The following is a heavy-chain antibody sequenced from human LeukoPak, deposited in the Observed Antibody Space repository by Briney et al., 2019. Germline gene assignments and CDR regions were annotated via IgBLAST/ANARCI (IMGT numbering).Heavy chain of an antibody. J-gene: IGHJ6*03. CDR2: ISAYNGNT. CDR1: GYTFTSYG. CDR3: ARVQVNRYYYYYMDV. V-gene: IGHV1-18*01. Sequence: ASVKVSCKASGYTFTSYGISWVRQAPGQGLEWMGWISAYNGNTNYAQKLQGRVTMTTDTSTSTAYMELRSLRSDDTAVYYCARVQVNRYYYYYMDVWGKGTTVTVS. D-gene: IGHD1/OR15-1a*01.